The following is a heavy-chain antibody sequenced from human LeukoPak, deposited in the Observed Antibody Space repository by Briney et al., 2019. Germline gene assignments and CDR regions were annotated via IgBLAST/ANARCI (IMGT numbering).Heavy chain of an antibody. CDR2: IIPIFGIA. Sequence: SVKVSCKASGGTFSSYAISWVRQAPGQGLEWMGRIIPIFGIANYAQKFQGRVTITADKSTSTAYMELSSLRPEDTAVYYCARDMISVLDYWGQGTLVTVSS. CDR3: ARDMISVLDY. J-gene: IGHJ4*02. V-gene: IGHV1-69*04. D-gene: IGHD3-16*01. CDR1: GGTFSSYA.